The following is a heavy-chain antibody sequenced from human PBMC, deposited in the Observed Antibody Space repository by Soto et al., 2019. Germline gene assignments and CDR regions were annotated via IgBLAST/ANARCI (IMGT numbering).Heavy chain of an antibody. CDR3: AGDYGVYDWYGMDV. CDR2: ISPIFGST. J-gene: IGHJ6*02. D-gene: IGHD4-17*01. Sequence: VQLVQSGAEVKKPGSSVKVSCRDSGATFRSYAFTWVRQAPGQGLEWMGGISPIFGSTIYARQFQGRVTITADDSASSAYMELNSLSSEDTAVYYCAGDYGVYDWYGMDVWGQGTTVTVSS. V-gene: IGHV1-69*01. CDR1: GATFRSYA.